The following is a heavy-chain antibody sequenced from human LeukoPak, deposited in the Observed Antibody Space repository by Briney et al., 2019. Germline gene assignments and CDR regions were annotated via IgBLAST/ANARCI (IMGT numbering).Heavy chain of an antibody. CDR1: GGSISSYY. CDR2: IYYSGST. Sequence: KPSETLSLTCTASGGSISSYYWSWIRQPPGKGLEWIGYIYYSGSTNYNPSLKSRVTISVDASKNQFSLKLSSVTAADTAVYYCARSAYYGSGSIDWFDPCGRGTLVTVSS. J-gene: IGHJ5*02. CDR3: ARSAYYGSGSIDWFDP. D-gene: IGHD3-10*01. V-gene: IGHV4-59*01.